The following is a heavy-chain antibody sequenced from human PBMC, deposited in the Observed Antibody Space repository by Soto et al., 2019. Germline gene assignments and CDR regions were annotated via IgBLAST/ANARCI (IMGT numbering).Heavy chain of an antibody. Sequence: SETLSLTCAVYGGSFSGYYWSWIRQPPGKGLEWIGEINHSGSTNYNPSLKSRVTISVDTSKNQFSLKLSSVTAADTAVYYCARARYWEVTYYYYGMDVWGQGTTVTV. J-gene: IGHJ6*02. D-gene: IGHD1-26*01. CDR2: INHSGST. CDR1: GGSFSGYY. CDR3: ARARYWEVTYYYYGMDV. V-gene: IGHV4-34*01.